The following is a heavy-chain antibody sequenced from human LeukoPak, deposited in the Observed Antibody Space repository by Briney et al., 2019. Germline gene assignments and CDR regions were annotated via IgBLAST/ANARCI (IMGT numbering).Heavy chain of an antibody. J-gene: IGHJ4*02. CDR3: AREETAAAGAFDY. CDR2: ISYDGCNK. CDR1: GFTFSSYA. Sequence: GGTLRLSCAASGFTFSSYAMHWVRQAPGKGLEWVAVISYDGCNKYYADSVKGRFTISRDNSKNTLYLQMNSLRAEDTAVYYCAREETAAAGAFDYWGQGTLVTVSS. D-gene: IGHD6-13*01. V-gene: IGHV3-30*01.